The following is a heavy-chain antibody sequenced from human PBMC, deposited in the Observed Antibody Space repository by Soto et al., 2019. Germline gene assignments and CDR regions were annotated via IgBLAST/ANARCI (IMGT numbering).Heavy chain of an antibody. Sequence: SETLSLTCAISGDSVSSNSAAWNWIRQSPSRGLEWLGRTYCRSKWYNDYAVSVKSRITINPDTSKNQFSLQLNSVTPEDTAVYYCARWGVRFTPRPTDDFDIWGQGAMVAV. V-gene: IGHV6-1*01. CDR2: TYCRSKWYN. CDR3: ARWGVRFTPRPTDDFDI. J-gene: IGHJ3*02. CDR1: GDSVSSNSAA. D-gene: IGHD3-10*01.